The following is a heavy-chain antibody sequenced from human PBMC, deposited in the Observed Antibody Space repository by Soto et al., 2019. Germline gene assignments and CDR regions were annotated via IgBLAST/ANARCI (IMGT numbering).Heavy chain of an antibody. CDR2: IYWDDDK. J-gene: IGHJ4*02. CDR1: GFSLSTSGVG. D-gene: IGHD2-15*01. Sequence: QITLKESGPTLVKPTQTLTLTCTFSGFSLSTSGVGVGWIRQPPGEALEWLALIYWDDDKRSSPSLKSRLTITKDTSKNQVVLTMTAMDPVDTATYFCAHRRNVELGPLRLFDYWGQGTQVTVSS. CDR3: AHRRNVELGPLRLFDY. V-gene: IGHV2-5*02.